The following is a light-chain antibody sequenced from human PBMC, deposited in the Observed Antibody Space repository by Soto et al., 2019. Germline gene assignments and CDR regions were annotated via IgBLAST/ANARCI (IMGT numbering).Light chain of an antibody. J-gene: IGLJ1*01. Sequence: QSALTQPPSVSGSPGQSVTISCTGTSTDFVSYNRVSWYQQPPGTAPKLIIYEASNRPSGVPDRFSGSKFGNTASLTISGLQAADEADYYCSLYTSENTYVFGTGTKVTVL. CDR1: STDFVSYNR. CDR2: EAS. V-gene: IGLV2-18*01. CDR3: SLYTSENTYV.